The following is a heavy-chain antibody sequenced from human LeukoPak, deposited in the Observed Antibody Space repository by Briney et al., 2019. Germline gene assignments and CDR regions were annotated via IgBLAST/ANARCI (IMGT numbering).Heavy chain of an antibody. CDR2: IWYDGNYK. V-gene: IGHV3-33*01. CDR1: GFTFSNYV. CDR3: AREYYYDSSGSYSYYFDY. Sequence: GGSLRLSCAASGFTFSNYVMHWVRQAPGKGLEWVAVIWYDGNYKYYADSVQGRFTISRDNSKNTLYLQMNSLRAEDTAVYYCAREYYYDSSGSYSYYFDYWGQGTLVTVSS. D-gene: IGHD3-22*01. J-gene: IGHJ4*02.